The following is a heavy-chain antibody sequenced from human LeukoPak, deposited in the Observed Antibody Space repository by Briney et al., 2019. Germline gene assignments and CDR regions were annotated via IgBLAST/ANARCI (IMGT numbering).Heavy chain of an antibody. Sequence: ASVKVSCKASGYTFTSYGISWVRQAPGQGLEWMGWISAYNGNTNYAQKLQGRVTMTTDTSTSTAYMELRSLRSDDTAVCYCARGPYCGGDCYPGFDYWGQGTLVTVSS. CDR2: ISAYNGNT. V-gene: IGHV1-18*04. D-gene: IGHD2-21*02. CDR1: GYTFTSYG. J-gene: IGHJ4*02. CDR3: ARGPYCGGDCYPGFDY.